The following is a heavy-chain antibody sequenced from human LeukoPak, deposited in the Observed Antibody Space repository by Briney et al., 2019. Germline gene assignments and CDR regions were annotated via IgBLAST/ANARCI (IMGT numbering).Heavy chain of an antibody. J-gene: IGHJ4*02. CDR1: GYTFTGYY. CDR3: ARDYLYGSGSFDY. D-gene: IGHD3-10*01. V-gene: IGHV1-2*02. CDR2: INPNSGGT. Sequence: ASVKVSCKASGYTFTGYYMHWVRQAPGQGLEWMGGINPNSGGTNYAQKFQGRVTMTRDTSISTAYMELSRLRSDDTAVYYCARDYLYGSGSFDYWGQGTLVTVSS.